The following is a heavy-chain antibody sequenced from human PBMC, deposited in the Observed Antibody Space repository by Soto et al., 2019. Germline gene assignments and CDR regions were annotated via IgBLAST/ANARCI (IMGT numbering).Heavy chain of an antibody. CDR2: IIPIFGTA. V-gene: IGHV1-69*06. CDR3: ASMGATNYFDY. J-gene: IGHJ4*02. CDR1: GGTFSSYA. Sequence: SVKVSCKASGGTFSSYAISWVRQAPGQGLEWMGGIIPIFGTANYAQKFQGRVTITADKSTSTAYMALSSLRSEDTAVYYCASMGATNYFDYWGQGTLVTVSS. D-gene: IGHD1-26*01.